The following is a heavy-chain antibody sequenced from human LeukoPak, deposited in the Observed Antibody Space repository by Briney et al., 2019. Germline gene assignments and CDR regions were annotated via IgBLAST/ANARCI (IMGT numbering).Heavy chain of an antibody. D-gene: IGHD3-16*01. Sequence: ASVKVSCKTSGYTFTGQYLHWVRQAPGQGLEWMGWINPNSSGTKSAQKFQGRVIMTRDTSISTAYMELRSLSSDDTAVYYCARGRQLHLGELFPFAEFFQPWGQGTLVTVFS. CDR1: GYTFTGQY. J-gene: IGHJ1*01. CDR2: INPNSSGT. CDR3: ARGRQLHLGELFPFAEFFQP. V-gene: IGHV1-2*02.